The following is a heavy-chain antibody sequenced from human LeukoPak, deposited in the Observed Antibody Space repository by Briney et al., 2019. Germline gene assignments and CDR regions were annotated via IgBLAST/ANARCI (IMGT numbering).Heavy chain of an antibody. D-gene: IGHD6-13*01. J-gene: IGHJ4*02. CDR3: AREGDSSSQSTLWGGKKYYFDY. CDR2: MSPKSGNT. CDR1: GYTFTTYD. Sequence: ASVKVSCKASGYTFTTYDINWVRQASGQGLEWMGWMSPKSGNTGYAQKFQGRVTMTRDVSTSTAYMELSRLTSEDTAVYYCAREGDSSSQSTLWGGKKYYFDYWGQGTLVTVSS. V-gene: IGHV1-8*02.